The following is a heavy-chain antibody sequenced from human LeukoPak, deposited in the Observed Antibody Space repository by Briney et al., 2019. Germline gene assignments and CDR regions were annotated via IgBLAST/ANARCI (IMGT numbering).Heavy chain of an antibody. D-gene: IGHD3-16*01. V-gene: IGHV3-21*06. CDR2: ISSSSYYI. Sequence: GGSLRLSCAASGFTFSSYSMNWVRQAPGKGLEWVSSISSSSYYIYYADSVKGRFTTSRDNAKNSLYLQMNSLRAEDTAVYYCARDYDYAFDYWGQGTLVTVSS. CDR1: GFTFSSYS. J-gene: IGHJ4*02. CDR3: ARDYDYAFDY.